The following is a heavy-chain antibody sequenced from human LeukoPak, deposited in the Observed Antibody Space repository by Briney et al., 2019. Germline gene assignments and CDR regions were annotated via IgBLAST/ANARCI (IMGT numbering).Heavy chain of an antibody. J-gene: IGHJ5*02. V-gene: IGHV1-46*01. CDR1: GYTFTSYY. Sequence: ASVKVSCKASGYTFTSYYMHGVRQAPGQGLGWMGIINPSGGSTSYAQKFQGRVTMTRDMSTSTVYMELSSLRSEDTAVYYCARQVRGIVVVPAAMTSWFDPWGQGTLVAVSS. CDR3: ARQVRGIVVVPAAMTSWFDP. D-gene: IGHD2-2*01. CDR2: INPSGGST.